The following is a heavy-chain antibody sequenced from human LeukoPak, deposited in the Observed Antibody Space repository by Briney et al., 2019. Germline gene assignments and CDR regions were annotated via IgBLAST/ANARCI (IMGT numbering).Heavy chain of an antibody. CDR3: ALVGISMVRGVITA. Sequence: SETLSLTCTVSGGSNSSGVYYWSWIRQHPGKGLEWIGYIYYSGSTYYNPSLKSRVTISVDTSKNQFSLKLSSVTAADTAVYYCALVGISMVRGVITAWGQGTLVTVSS. CDR2: IYYSGST. J-gene: IGHJ5*02. D-gene: IGHD3-10*01. V-gene: IGHV4-31*03. CDR1: GGSNSSGVYY.